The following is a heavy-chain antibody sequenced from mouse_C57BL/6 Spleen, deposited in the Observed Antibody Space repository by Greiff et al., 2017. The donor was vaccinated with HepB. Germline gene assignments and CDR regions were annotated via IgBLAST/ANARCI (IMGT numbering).Heavy chain of an antibody. V-gene: IGHV1-72*01. CDR2: IDPNSGGT. D-gene: IGHD1-1*01. CDR1: GYTFTSYW. J-gene: IGHJ1*03. CDR3: AREGTVVDPYWYFDV. Sequence: QVQLQQPGAELVKPGASVKLSCKASGYTFTSYWMHWVKQRPGRGLEWIGRIDPNSGGTKYNEKFKSKATLTVDKPSRTAYMQLSSLTSEDSAVYYCAREGTVVDPYWYFDVWGTGTTVTVSS.